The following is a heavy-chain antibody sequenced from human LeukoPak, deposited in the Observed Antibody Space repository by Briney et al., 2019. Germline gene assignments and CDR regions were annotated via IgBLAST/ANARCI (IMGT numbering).Heavy chain of an antibody. CDR3: ARESYGSGRELDY. D-gene: IGHD3-10*01. CDR2: INHSGST. J-gene: IGHJ4*02. V-gene: IGHV4-34*01. Sequence: SETLSLTCAVYGGSFSGYYWSRIRQPPGKGLEWIGEINHSGSTNYNPSLKSRVSISVDTSKNQFSLKLSSVTAADTAVYYCARESYGSGRELDYWGQGTLVTVSS. CDR1: GGSFSGYY.